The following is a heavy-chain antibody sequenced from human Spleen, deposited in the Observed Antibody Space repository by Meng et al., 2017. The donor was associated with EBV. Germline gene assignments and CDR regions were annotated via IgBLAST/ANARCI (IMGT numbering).Heavy chain of an antibody. V-gene: IGHV4-39*07. Sequence: LHLQEAGPGRVRPWETLSRTVSGSCGYISRSRYHWAWIRQPPGKGLEWIGNFYYSGTTYYKSSLQSRVTMSVDTSKNQFSLRVTSVIAADTAVYYCARGYNGFFDHWGQGTLVTVSS. CDR2: FYYSGTT. J-gene: IGHJ4*02. CDR1: CGYISRSRYH. CDR3: ARGYNGFFDH. D-gene: IGHD5-12*01.